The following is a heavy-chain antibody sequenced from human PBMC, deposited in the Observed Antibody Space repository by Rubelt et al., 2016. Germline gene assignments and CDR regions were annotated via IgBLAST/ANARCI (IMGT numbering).Heavy chain of an antibody. CDR1: GGSFSGYY. CDR2: INHSGST. J-gene: IGHJ4*02. D-gene: IGHD6-13*01. CDR3: ARGNGSPPLDY. V-gene: IGHV4-34*01. Sequence: QVQLQQWGAGLLKPSETLSLTCAVYGGSFSGYYWSWIRQPPGKGLEWIGEINHSGSTNYNPSLKSRVTISVDTSKNQFSLKLSSVTAADTAVYYCARGNGSPPLDYWGQGTRVTVSS.